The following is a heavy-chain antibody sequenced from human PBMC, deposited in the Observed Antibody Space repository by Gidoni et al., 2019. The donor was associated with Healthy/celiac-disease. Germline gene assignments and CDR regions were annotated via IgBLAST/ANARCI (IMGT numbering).Heavy chain of an antibody. CDR1: GFTFDDYA. CDR3: AKGFRGSGSYSYYGMDV. D-gene: IGHD3-10*01. J-gene: IGHJ6*02. Sequence: EVQLVESGGVVVQPGGSLRLSWAASGFTFDDYAMHWVRQAPGKGLEWVSLISWDGGSTYYADSVKGRFTISRDNSKNSLYLQMNSLRAEDTALYYCAKGFRGSGSYSYYGMDVWGQGTTVTVSS. V-gene: IGHV3-43D*03. CDR2: ISWDGGST.